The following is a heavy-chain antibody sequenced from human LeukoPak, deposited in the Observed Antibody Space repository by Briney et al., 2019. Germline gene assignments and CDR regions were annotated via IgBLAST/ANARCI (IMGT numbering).Heavy chain of an antibody. J-gene: IGHJ4*02. Sequence: PGGSLRLYCAASGFTFSSYGMNWVRQAPGKGLEWVSYISSSGSTIYYADSVKGRLTISRDNAKNSLYLQMNSLRAEDTAVYYCARGSYYGQNDYWGQGTLVTVSS. CDR1: GFTFSSYG. V-gene: IGHV3-48*03. CDR3: ARGSYYGQNDY. D-gene: IGHD3-10*01. CDR2: ISSSGSTI.